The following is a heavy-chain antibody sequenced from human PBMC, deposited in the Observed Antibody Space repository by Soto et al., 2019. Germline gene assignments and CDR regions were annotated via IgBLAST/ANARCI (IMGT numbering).Heavy chain of an antibody. CDR1: GGSISSGGYY. J-gene: IGHJ3*02. CDR3: ARVVKGFLEGPGAFDI. CDR2: IYYSGST. D-gene: IGHD3-3*01. V-gene: IGHV4-31*03. Sequence: QVQLQESGPGLVKPSQTLSLTCTVSGGSISSGGYYWSWIRQHPGKGLEWIGYIYYSGSTYYNPSLKSRVTISVDTSKNQFSLKLSSVTAADTAVYYCARVVKGFLEGPGAFDIWGQGTMVTVSS.